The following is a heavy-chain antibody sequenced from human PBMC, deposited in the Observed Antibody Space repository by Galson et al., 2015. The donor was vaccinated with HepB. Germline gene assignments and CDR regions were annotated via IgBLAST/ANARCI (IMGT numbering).Heavy chain of an antibody. CDR2: ISSSRSTI. Sequence: SLRLSCAASGFTFSDYSMNWVRQAPGKGLEWISYISSSRSTIYYANSVKGRFTISRDNAKNSLNLQMNSLRDEDTAVYYCARDLMAWGHGTMVTVSS. CDR1: GFTFSDYS. CDR3: ARDLMA. J-gene: IGHJ3*01. D-gene: IGHD3-10*01. V-gene: IGHV3-48*02.